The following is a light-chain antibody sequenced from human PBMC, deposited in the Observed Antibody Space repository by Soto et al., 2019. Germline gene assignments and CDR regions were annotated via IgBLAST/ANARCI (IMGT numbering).Light chain of an antibody. CDR1: QSVSSSY. Sequence: EIVLTQSPGTLSLSPGERATLSCRASQSVSSSYLAWYQQKPGQAPRLLIYGASSRATGIPDRFSGSGSGTYFPLTISRLEPEYFAVYYCQQYGSSSYTFGQGTKLEIK. CDR3: QQYGSSSYT. CDR2: GAS. J-gene: IGKJ2*01. V-gene: IGKV3-20*01.